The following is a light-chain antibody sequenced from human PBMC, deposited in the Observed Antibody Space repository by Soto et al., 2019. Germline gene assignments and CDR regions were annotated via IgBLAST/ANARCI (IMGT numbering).Light chain of an antibody. Sequence: DIQMTQSPSTLSASVGDRVTITCRASQSISSWLAWYQQKPGKAPKLLIYKASSLERGVPSRFSGSGSGTAFTLTISSLQPDDFATYYRQQDNSYPWTFGQGTKVEIK. CDR3: QQDNSYPWT. J-gene: IGKJ1*01. CDR2: KAS. V-gene: IGKV1-5*03. CDR1: QSISSW.